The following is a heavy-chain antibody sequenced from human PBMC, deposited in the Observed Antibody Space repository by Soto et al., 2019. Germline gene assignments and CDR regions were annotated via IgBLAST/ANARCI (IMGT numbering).Heavy chain of an antibody. CDR3: ARGFGYSSSWTTSYYYYGMDV. CDR1: GYTFTGYC. D-gene: IGHD6-13*01. J-gene: IGHJ6*02. CDR2: INPNSGGT. Sequence: ASVKVSCQASGYTFTGYCMHWVLQAPGQGLDWMGWINPNSGGTNYAQKFQGWVTMTRDTSISTAYMELSRLRSDDTAVYYCARGFGYSSSWTTSYYYYGMDVWGQGTTVTVSS. V-gene: IGHV1-2*04.